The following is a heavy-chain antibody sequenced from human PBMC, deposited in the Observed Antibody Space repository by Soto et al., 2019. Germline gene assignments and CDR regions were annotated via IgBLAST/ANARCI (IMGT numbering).Heavy chain of an antibody. CDR1: GYTFTSYA. V-gene: IGHV1-3*01. Sequence: VQLVQSGAEVKKPGASVKVSCKASGYTFTSYALHWVRQAPGQRLEWIGWINAGNCNTKYSQKVQGSVTITMDTAASTANLELSSLRSEDTAVYYCAIANYYGSGYGMDVWGQGTTVTVSS. D-gene: IGHD3-10*01. J-gene: IGHJ6*02. CDR3: AIANYYGSGYGMDV. CDR2: INAGNCNT.